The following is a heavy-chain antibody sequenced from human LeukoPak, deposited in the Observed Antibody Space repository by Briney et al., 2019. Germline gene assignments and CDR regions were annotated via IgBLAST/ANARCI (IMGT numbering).Heavy chain of an antibody. J-gene: IGHJ6*03. CDR2: FDPEDGET. CDR1: GYTLTESS. CDR3: ATDAGGYSGNYSPYYYYMDV. D-gene: IGHD1-26*01. Sequence: GASVKVSCKVSGYTLTESSMHWGRQAPGKGLEWMGGFDPEDGETIYAQKFQGRVTMTEDTSTDTAYMELSSLRSEDTAVYYCATDAGGYSGNYSPYYYYMDVWGKGTTVTVSS. V-gene: IGHV1-24*01.